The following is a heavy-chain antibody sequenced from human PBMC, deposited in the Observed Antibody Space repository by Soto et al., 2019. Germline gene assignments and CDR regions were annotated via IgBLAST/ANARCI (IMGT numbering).Heavy chain of an antibody. D-gene: IGHD2-8*01. CDR2: IYYSGST. J-gene: IGHJ6*03. V-gene: IGHV4-59*01. CDR3: ARVTGGYCTNGVCYLGYYYYMDV. CDR1: GGSISSYC. Sequence: SLEILSLTCTVSGGSISSYCWNWIRQPPGKGLEWIGYIYYSGSTNYSPSLKSRVTISVDTSKNQFSLKLSSVTAADTAVYYCARVTGGYCTNGVCYLGYYYYMDVWGKGTTVTVSS.